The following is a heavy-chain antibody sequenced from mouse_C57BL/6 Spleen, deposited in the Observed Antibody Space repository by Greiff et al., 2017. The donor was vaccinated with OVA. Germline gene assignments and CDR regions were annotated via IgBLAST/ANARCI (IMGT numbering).Heavy chain of an antibody. CDR1: GFNINDYY. CDR3: ASDYYCSSY. Sequence: EVHLVESGAELVKPGASVKLSCTASGFNINDYYMTWVKQRPEQGLEWIGRIDPDDGETKYAPKFQGKATLTADPSSNTAYLQLSSLTSEDAAVYYCASDYYCSSYWGQGTTLTVSS. J-gene: IGHJ2*01. V-gene: IGHV14-2*01. D-gene: IGHD1-1*01. CDR2: IDPDDGET.